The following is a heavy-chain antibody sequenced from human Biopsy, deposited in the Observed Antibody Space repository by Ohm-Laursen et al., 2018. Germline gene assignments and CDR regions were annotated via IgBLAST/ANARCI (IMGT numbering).Heavy chain of an antibody. Sequence: SAKVSCKPSSYTFTDYNIHWMRQAPGQGLEWLGYINCKTGATNYAQKFQGTVTMTRDTSISTAYLALGSLRSADTAIYYCARDPLNGHKHFDYWGQGSLVTVSS. CDR1: SYTFTDYN. D-gene: IGHD2-8*01. V-gene: IGHV1-2*02. J-gene: IGHJ4*02. CDR3: ARDPLNGHKHFDY. CDR2: INCKTGAT.